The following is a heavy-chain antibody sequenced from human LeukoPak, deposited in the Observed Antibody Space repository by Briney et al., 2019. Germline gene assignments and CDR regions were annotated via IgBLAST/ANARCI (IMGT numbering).Heavy chain of an antibody. CDR2: ISYNGST. CDR3: AKYVWGSYPTFEDY. V-gene: IGHV4-59*01. J-gene: IGHJ4*02. Sequence: ASETLSLTCTVSGGSISSYYWSWIRQPPGKGLEWIGYISYNGSTNYNPSLKSRVTISVDTSKNQFSLKLSSVTAADTAVYYCAKYVWGSYPTFEDYWGQGTLVTVSS. CDR1: GGSISSYY. D-gene: IGHD3-16*02.